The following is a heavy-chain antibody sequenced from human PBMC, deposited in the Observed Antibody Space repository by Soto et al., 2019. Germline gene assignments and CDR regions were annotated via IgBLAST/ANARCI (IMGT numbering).Heavy chain of an antibody. D-gene: IGHD2-21*01. Sequence: PGGSLTLSCAASGFTFSSYIMNWVRQAPGKGLEWVSSISSSSSYIYYADSVKGRFTISRDNAKNSLYLQMNSLRAEDTAVYYCARVLEHPNDFDYWGQGTLVTVSS. CDR2: ISSSSSYI. J-gene: IGHJ4*02. V-gene: IGHV3-21*01. CDR3: ARVLEHPNDFDY. CDR1: GFTFSSYI.